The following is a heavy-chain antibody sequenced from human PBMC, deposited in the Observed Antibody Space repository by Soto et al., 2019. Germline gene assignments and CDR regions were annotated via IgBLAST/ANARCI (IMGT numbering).Heavy chain of an antibody. CDR2: ISYDGSNK. CDR1: GFTFSSYG. J-gene: IGHJ4*02. V-gene: IGHV3-30*03. CDR3: PTVASSSSYPSH. Sequence: GGSLRLSCAASGFTFSSYGMHWVRQAPGKGLEWVAVISYDGSNKYYADSVKGRFTISRDNSKNTLYLQMNSLRAEDTAVYYSPTVASSSSYPSHWGQGTLVTVSS. D-gene: IGHD6-6*01.